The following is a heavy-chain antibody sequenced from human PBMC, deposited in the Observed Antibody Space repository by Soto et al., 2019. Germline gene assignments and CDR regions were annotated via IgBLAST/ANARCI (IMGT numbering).Heavy chain of an antibody. J-gene: IGHJ3*02. V-gene: IGHV3-7*05. Sequence: EVQLVESVGGLVQPGGSLRLSCAASGFSFSSYWMTWVRQAPGKGLEWVANIKRDGSAGYYLDSVRCRFTVSRGNVKNTRYLQMNSLRAEDTGLYYCARDVSTGSSSSLSCDFFDIWGQGKMVTVSS. CDR3: ARDVSTGSSSSLSCDFFDI. D-gene: IGHD6-13*01. CDR1: GFSFSSYW. CDR2: IKRDGSAG.